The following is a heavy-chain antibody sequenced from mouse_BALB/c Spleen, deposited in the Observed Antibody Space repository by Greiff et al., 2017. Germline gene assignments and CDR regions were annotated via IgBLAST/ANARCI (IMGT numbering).Heavy chain of an antibody. CDR3: AREGYGNYAMDY. CDR2: INPGSGGT. CDR1: GYAFTNYL. J-gene: IGHJ4*01. D-gene: IGHD2-10*02. V-gene: IGHV1-54*01. Sequence: VKLMESGAELVRPGTSVKVSCKASGYAFTNYLIEWVKQRPGQGLEWIGVINPGSGGTNYNEKFKGKATLTADKSSSTAYMQLSSLTSDDSAVYFCAREGYGNYAMDYWGQGTSVTVSS.